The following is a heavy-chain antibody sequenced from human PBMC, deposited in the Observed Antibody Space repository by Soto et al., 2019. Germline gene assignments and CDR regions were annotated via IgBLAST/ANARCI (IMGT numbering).Heavy chain of an antibody. J-gene: IGHJ6*02. Sequence: PSETLSLTCAVSGGSISSGGYSWSWIRQPPGKGLEWIGYIYHSGSTYYNPSLKSRVTISVDRSKNQFSLKLSSVTAADTAVYYCARVCRVGSTSSTPAPHYYYYGMDVWGQGTTVTVSS. D-gene: IGHD2-2*01. CDR1: GGSISSGGYS. CDR2: IYHSGST. V-gene: IGHV4-30-2*01. CDR3: ARVCRVGSTSSTPAPHYYYYGMDV.